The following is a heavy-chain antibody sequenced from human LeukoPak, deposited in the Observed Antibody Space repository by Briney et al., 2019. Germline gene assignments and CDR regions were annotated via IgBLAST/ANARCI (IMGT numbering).Heavy chain of an antibody. J-gene: IGHJ4*02. CDR1: GFTFSTYW. CDR3: AKDSGVGSSGSYN. V-gene: IGHV3-74*01. CDR2: INSDGSST. D-gene: IGHD6-19*01. Sequence: PGGSLRLSCAASGFTFSTYWMHWVRQAPGKGLVWVSRINSDGSSTNYADSVKGRFTISRDNAKNTLYLQMNSLRAEDTAVYYCAKDSGVGSSGSYNWGQGTLVTVSS.